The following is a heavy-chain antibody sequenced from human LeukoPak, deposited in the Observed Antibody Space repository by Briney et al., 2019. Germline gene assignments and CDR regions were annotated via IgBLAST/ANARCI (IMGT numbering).Heavy chain of an antibody. V-gene: IGHV3-66*01. CDR3: AGGLPGTGGEY. CDR2: IYTGGST. D-gene: IGHD1-1*01. J-gene: IGHJ4*02. Sequence: GGSLRLSCAASGFTFSSYSMNWVRQAPGKGLEWVSVIYTGGSTYYADSVKGRFTISRDNSKNSLYLQMNSLRAEDTAVYYCAGGLPGTGGEYCGQGTLVSVSS. CDR1: GFTFSSYS.